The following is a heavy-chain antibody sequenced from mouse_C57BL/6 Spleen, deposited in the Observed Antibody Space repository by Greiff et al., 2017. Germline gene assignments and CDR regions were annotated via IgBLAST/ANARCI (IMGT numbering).Heavy chain of an antibody. D-gene: IGHD2-4*01. CDR2: IYTGNSDT. Sequence: VQLQQSGTVLARPGASVKMSCKTSGYTFTSYWMYWVKKRQGQGLEWRGAIYTGNSDTSYNQKFKGKAKLTAVTSASTAYMALSSLTNEDSAVYYCTRGVYYDYDEGVAYWGQGTLVNVS. CDR1: GYTFTSYW. J-gene: IGHJ3*01. V-gene: IGHV1-5*01. CDR3: TRGVYYDYDEGVAY.